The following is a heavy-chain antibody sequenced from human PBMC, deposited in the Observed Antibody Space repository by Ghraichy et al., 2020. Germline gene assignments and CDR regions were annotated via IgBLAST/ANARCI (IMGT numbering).Heavy chain of an antibody. D-gene: IGHD3-16*02. CDR1: GFTFSSYA. J-gene: IGHJ3*02. Sequence: GGSLRLSCAASGFTFSSYAMSWVRQAPGKGLEWVSAISGSGGSTYYADSVKGRFTISRDNSKNTLYLQMNSLRAEDTAVYYCAKDSLEYYDYVWGSYRGAFDIWGQGTMVTVSS. CDR2: ISGSGGST. CDR3: AKDSLEYYDYVWGSYRGAFDI. V-gene: IGHV3-23*01.